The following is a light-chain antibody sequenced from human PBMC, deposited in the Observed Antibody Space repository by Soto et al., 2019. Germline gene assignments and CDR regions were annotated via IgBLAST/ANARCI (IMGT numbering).Light chain of an antibody. Sequence: QSALTQPPSASGSPGQSVTISCTGSKSDIGIYDFVSWYQHHPGKAPRLIIYEVVQRPSGVPDRFSGSKSGNTASLTVSGLQAADEADYFCKSYAGSNPYVCGPGTKLPVL. V-gene: IGLV2-8*01. CDR2: EVV. J-gene: IGLJ1*01. CDR1: KSDIGIYDF. CDR3: KSYAGSNPYV.